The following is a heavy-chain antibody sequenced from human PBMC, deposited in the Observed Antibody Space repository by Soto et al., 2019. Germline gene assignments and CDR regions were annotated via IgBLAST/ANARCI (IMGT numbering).Heavy chain of an antibody. CDR1: GYNFTDYY. CDR2: INANNGGA. D-gene: IGHD6-25*01. V-gene: IGHV1-2*02. Sequence: ASVKVSCKATGYNFTDYYIHWVRQAPGQGLEFMGWINANNGGAGSAQQFQGRVTVTRDTSITTVYMELSNLRSDDTAVYYCAREGGSETLQPFYNWFGDCGERHLVT. J-gene: IGHJ5*02. CDR3: AREGGSETLQPFYNWFGD.